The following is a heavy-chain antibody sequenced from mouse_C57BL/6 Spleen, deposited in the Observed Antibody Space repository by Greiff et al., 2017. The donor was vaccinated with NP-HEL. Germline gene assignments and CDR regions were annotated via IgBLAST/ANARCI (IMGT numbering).Heavy chain of an antibody. J-gene: IGHJ3*01. CDR1: GYAFSSSW. CDR2: IYPGDGDT. V-gene: IGHV1-82*01. CDR3: AREERSNDFAWFAY. Sequence: VQLQQSGPELVKPGASVKISCKASGYAFSSSWMNWVKQRPGKGLEWIGRIYPGDGDTNYNGKFKGKATLTADKSSSTAYMQLSSLTSEDSAVYFLAREERSNDFAWFAYWGQGTLVTVSA. D-gene: IGHD2-12*01.